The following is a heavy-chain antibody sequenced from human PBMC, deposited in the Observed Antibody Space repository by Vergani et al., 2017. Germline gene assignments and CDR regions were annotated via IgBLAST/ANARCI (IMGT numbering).Heavy chain of an antibody. J-gene: IGHJ5*02. CDR2: MYHSGST. CDR3: GRVADFYGLGSRLLDL. Sequence: QVRLQESGPGLVKPSETLSLTCSVSGGSMSGYYCSWIRQPPGKELEWIGYMYHSGSTNYNPSLETRVTISGDTSKNPFSLKLNSVTAADTAVYYCGRVADFYGLGSRLLDLWGQGILVTVSS. V-gene: IGHV4-59*01. CDR1: GGSMSGYY. D-gene: IGHD3-10*01.